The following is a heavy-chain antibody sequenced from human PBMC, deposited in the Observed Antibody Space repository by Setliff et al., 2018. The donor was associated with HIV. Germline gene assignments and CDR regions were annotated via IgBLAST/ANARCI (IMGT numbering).Heavy chain of an antibody. D-gene: IGHD3-10*01. V-gene: IGHV4-34*01. CDR2: INHSGST. Sequence: PSETLSLTCDVYGGSFSGYYWSWIRQPPGKGLEWIGKINHSGSTNYNPSLKSRVTISVDTSRNQFSLKLNSVTAADTAAYFCAAKPMIRGRPFAFWGQATLVTVSS. CDR3: AAKPMIRGRPFAF. J-gene: IGHJ4*02. CDR1: GGSFSGYY.